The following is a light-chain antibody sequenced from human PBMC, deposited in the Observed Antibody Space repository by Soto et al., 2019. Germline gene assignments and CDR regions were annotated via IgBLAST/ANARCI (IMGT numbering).Light chain of an antibody. CDR2: RNN. Sequence: QSVLTQPPSASGTPGQRVTISCSGSSSNIGSNYVYWYQQLPGTAPKLLIYRNNQRPSGVPDRFSGSKSGTSASLAISGLRSDDEADYSCAAWDDSLSGHWVFGGGTKLTVL. V-gene: IGLV1-47*01. J-gene: IGLJ3*02. CDR3: AAWDDSLSGHWV. CDR1: SSNIGSNY.